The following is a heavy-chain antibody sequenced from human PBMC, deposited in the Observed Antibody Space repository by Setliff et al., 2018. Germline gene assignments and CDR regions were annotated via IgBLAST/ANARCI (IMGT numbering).Heavy chain of an antibody. Sequence: PSETLSLTCTVSGDSITSGSVYWSWIRQPAGKGLEWIGRIFPTGTTNYNPDLKSRVTMSVATSKKRFSLQLTSVTAADAGVYYCRFWSGYYKNDFWGHGTLVTVSS. CDR2: IFPTGTT. CDR1: GDSITSGSVY. CDR3: RFWSGYYKNDF. J-gene: IGHJ4*01. V-gene: IGHV4-61*02. D-gene: IGHD6-25*01.